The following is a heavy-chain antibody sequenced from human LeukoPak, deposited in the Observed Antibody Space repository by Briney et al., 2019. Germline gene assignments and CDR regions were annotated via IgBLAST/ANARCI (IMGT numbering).Heavy chain of an antibody. D-gene: IGHD6-13*01. CDR3: ARDRTGYSSSWYDC. J-gene: IGHJ5*01. V-gene: IGHV3-20*04. CDR2: INWNGGST. Sequence: PGGSLRLSCAASGFTFDDYGMSWVRQAPGKGLEWVSGINWNGGSTGHADSVKGRFTISRDNAKNSLYLQMNSLRAEDTALYYCARDRTGYSSSWYDCWGQGTLVTVSS. CDR1: GFTFDDYG.